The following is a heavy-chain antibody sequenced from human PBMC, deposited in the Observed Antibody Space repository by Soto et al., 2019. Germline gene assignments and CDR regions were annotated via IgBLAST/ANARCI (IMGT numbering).Heavy chain of an antibody. Sequence: QVHLQQWGAGLLKPSETLSLTCAVYGGSFSGYYWSWIRQPPGKGLEWIGEINHSGSTNYNPSLKSRVTRSVDKSKNQLSLKLSSVTAADTAVYYCASTAGILLWFGEARYYFDYWGQGTLVTV. CDR3: ASTAGILLWFGEARYYFDY. J-gene: IGHJ4*02. CDR1: GGSFSGYY. D-gene: IGHD3-10*01. CDR2: INHSGST. V-gene: IGHV4-34*01.